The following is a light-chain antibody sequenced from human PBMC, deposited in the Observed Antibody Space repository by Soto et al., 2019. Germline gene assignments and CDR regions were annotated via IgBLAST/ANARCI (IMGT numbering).Light chain of an antibody. CDR1: SSNIGAGYD. Sequence: QSVLTQPPSVSGAPGQRVTISCTGSSSNIGAGYDVQWYQQLPGTVPKLLIYASNNRPSGVPDRFSGSKSDTSASLAITGLQSEDEAHYYCQSFDSSLTVVVFGGGTKLTVL. V-gene: IGLV1-40*01. CDR2: ASN. J-gene: IGLJ2*01. CDR3: QSFDSSLTVVV.